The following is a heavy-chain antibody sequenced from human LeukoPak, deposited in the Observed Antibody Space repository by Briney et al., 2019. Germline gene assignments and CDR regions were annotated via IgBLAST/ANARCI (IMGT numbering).Heavy chain of an antibody. Sequence: GGSLRLSCAASGFSFSSYAMSWVRQAPGKGLEWVSAISGSGGSTYYADSVKGRFTISRDNSKNTLYLQMNSLRAEGTAVYYCAKDDDILTGYPYYFDYWGQGTLVTVSS. CDR2: ISGSGGST. V-gene: IGHV3-23*01. CDR1: GFSFSSYA. D-gene: IGHD3-9*01. CDR3: AKDDDILTGYPYYFDY. J-gene: IGHJ4*02.